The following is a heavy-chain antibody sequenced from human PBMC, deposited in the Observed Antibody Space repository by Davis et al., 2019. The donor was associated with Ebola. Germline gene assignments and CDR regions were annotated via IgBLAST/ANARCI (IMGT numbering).Heavy chain of an antibody. V-gene: IGHV4-34*01. D-gene: IGHD3-22*01. CDR1: GGSLSGYY. CDR3: ARGYLKYYYDSSGLNY. J-gene: IGHJ4*02. CDR2: INHSGST. Sequence: SETLSLTCAVYGGSLSGYYWSWIRQPPGKGLEWIGEINHSGSTYYNPSLKSRVPISVDRSKNQFSLKLSSVTAADTAVYYCARGYLKYYYDSSGLNYWGQGTLVTVSS.